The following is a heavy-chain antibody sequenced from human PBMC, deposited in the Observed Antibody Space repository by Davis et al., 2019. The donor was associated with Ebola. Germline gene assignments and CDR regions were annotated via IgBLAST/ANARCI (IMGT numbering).Heavy chain of an antibody. CDR3: TRDWGYGDFAHYWYFDL. J-gene: IGHJ2*01. V-gene: IGHV1-18*01. D-gene: IGHD4-17*01. CDR2: ISASNGNT. CDR1: GYTFTSYG. Sequence: ASVKVSCKASGYTFTSYGISWVRQAPGQGLEWMGWISASNGNTNYAQKLQGRVTMSTDTSTSTAYMELRSLRSDDTAVYYCTRDWGYGDFAHYWYFDLWGRGTLVTVSS.